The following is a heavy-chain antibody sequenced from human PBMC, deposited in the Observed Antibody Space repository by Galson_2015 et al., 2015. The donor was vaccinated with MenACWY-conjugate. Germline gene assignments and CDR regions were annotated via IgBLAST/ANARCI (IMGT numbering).Heavy chain of an antibody. CDR1: GYSFMRYA. Sequence: SVKVSCKASGYSFMRYAIHWVRQAPGQRLEWMGWINAGNGETRYSQKFQGRVSISRVTSATTAYVELSSLRSEDTAIYYCARDLPDLLTGTYFDYWGQGTLVTVSS. J-gene: IGHJ4*02. V-gene: IGHV1-3*01. CDR3: ARDLPDLLTGTYFDY. D-gene: IGHD3-9*01. CDR2: INAGNGET.